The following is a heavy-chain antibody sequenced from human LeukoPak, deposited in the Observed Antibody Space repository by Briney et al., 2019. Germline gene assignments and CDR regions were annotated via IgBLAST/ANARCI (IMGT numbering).Heavy chain of an antibody. Sequence: GGSLRLSSAASGFTFSSYAMSWVRQAPGKGLEWVSAISGSGGSTYYADSVKGRFTISRDNSKNTLYLQMNSLRAEDTAVYYCAKAPDLFTYYYYGMDVWGQGTTVTVSS. J-gene: IGHJ6*02. CDR1: GFTFSSYA. D-gene: IGHD3-9*01. CDR3: AKAPDLFTYYYYGMDV. V-gene: IGHV3-23*01. CDR2: ISGSGGST.